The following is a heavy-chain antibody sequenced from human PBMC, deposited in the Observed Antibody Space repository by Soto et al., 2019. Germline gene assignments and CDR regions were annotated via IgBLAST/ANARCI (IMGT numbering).Heavy chain of an antibody. D-gene: IGHD6-13*01. Sequence: GGSLRLSCGASGFTFSSCVMSWVRQAPGKGLEWVSCITDSGTGTYYADSVKGRFTISRDNSKNTMYLQMNNLRAEDTGVCYYAKGLINGRWYAADWGQGTLVTVSS. CDR3: AKGLINGRWYAAD. CDR2: ITDSGTGT. CDR1: GFTFSSCV. V-gene: IGHV3-23*01. J-gene: IGHJ4*02.